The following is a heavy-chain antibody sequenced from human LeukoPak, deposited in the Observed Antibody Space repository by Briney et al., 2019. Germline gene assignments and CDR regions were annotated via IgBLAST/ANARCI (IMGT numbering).Heavy chain of an antibody. J-gene: IGHJ1*01. Sequence: GASVEVSCEASGYSFTIYYLHWLRQAPGQGLEWMGWINPDTGGTFYAQKFKGRVTISRDTSISTAYMEVNRLTCDDTAVYYCARGYPFSTTAAGPYSQHGGRGPLVTVP. CDR1: GYSFTIYY. V-gene: IGHV1-2*02. CDR3: ARGYPFSTTAAGPYSQH. CDR2: INPDTGGT. D-gene: IGHD6-25*01.